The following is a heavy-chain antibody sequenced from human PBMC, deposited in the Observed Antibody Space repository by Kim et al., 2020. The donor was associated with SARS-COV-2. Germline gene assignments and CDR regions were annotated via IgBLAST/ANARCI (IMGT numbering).Heavy chain of an antibody. CDR3: ARDMGWPSSYAFDM. D-gene: IGHD2-15*01. Sequence: NPSLKSRVIISVDTSKNQFSLKLRSVTAADTAVYYCARDMGWPSSYAFDMWGQGTMVTVSS. J-gene: IGHJ3*02. V-gene: IGHV4-59*01.